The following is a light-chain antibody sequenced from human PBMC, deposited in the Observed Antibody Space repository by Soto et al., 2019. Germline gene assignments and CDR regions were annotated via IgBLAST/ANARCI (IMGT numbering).Light chain of an antibody. CDR1: QSINSW. V-gene: IGKV1-5*03. J-gene: IGKJ2*02. CDR3: QQYNGYSRT. Sequence: DLQMTQSPSTLSASVGDRVTITCRASQSINSWLAWYQRKPGKAPKLLIYKASSLESGVPSRFSGSGSGTEFTLTISSLQPDDFATYYCQQYNGYSRTFGQGTKVEIK. CDR2: KAS.